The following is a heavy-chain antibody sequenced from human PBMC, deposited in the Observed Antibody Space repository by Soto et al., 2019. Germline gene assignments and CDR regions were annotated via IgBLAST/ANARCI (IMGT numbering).Heavy chain of an antibody. D-gene: IGHD2-15*01. CDR1: GFSLSTSGVG. Sequence: QITLKESGPTLVKPTQTLTLTCTFSGFSLSTSGVGVGWIRQPPGKALEWLALIYWDDDKRYSPSLKSRLTITKDTSKNQVVLTMTNMDPVDTATYYGAHMNEVKRATGYFDYWGQGTLVTVSS. CDR2: IYWDDDK. J-gene: IGHJ4*02. V-gene: IGHV2-5*02. CDR3: AHMNEVKRATGYFDY.